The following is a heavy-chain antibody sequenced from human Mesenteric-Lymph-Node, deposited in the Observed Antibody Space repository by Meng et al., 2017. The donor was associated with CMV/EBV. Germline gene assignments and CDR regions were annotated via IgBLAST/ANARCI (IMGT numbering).Heavy chain of an antibody. CDR2: ISAYNGNT. CDR3: ARGYCSSTSCYTRFPYYYYGMDV. J-gene: IGHJ6*02. D-gene: IGHD2-2*02. CDR1: GYTFTSYG. V-gene: IGHV1-18*01. Sequence: ASVKVSCKASGYTFTSYGIIWVRQAPGQGLEWMGWISAYNGNTNYAQKLQGRVTMTTDTSTSTAYMELRSLRSDDTAVYYCARGYCSSTSCYTRFPYYYYGMDVWGQGTTVTVSS.